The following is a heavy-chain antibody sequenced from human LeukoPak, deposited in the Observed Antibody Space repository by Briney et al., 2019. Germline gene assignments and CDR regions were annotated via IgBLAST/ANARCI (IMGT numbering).Heavy chain of an antibody. CDR1: GGTFSSYA. D-gene: IGHD2-2*01. J-gene: IGHJ6*02. CDR3: ARDKHQLPGSYYYGVDV. Sequence: SVKVSCKASGGTFSSYAISWVRQAPGQGLEWMGGIIPIFGTANYAQKFQGRVTITADESTSTAYMELSSLRSEDTAVYYCARDKHQLPGSYYYGVDVWGQGTTVTVSS. CDR2: IIPIFGTA. V-gene: IGHV1-69*13.